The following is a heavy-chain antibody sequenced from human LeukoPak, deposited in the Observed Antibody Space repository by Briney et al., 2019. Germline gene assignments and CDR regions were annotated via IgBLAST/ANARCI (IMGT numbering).Heavy chain of an antibody. D-gene: IGHD3-22*01. V-gene: IGHV4-59*12. CDR3: ARGLPKRPYYYDSSGFDY. Sequence: SETLSLTCTVSGGSISSYYWSWIRQPPGKGLEWIGYIYYSGSTNYNPSLKSRVTISVDTSKNQFSPKLSSVTAADTAVYYCARGLPKRPYYYDSSGFDYWGQGTLVTVSS. CDR1: GGSISSYY. CDR2: IYYSGST. J-gene: IGHJ4*02.